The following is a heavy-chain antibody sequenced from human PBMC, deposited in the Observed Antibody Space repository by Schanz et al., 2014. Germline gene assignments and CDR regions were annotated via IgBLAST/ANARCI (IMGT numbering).Heavy chain of an antibody. Sequence: EVQLVESGGGVVRPGGSLRLSCAASGFGFDDYAMSWVRQAPGKGLEWVSGISGSGGSTYDADSVKGRFTISRDNLKNTVYLQMNSLRAGDTAVYYCAKDGRLPYYGTGSDFDYWGQGTLXAVSS. V-gene: IGHV3-23*04. CDR3: AKDGRLPYYGTGSDFDY. CDR2: ISGSGGST. D-gene: IGHD3-22*01. CDR1: GFGFDDYA. J-gene: IGHJ4*02.